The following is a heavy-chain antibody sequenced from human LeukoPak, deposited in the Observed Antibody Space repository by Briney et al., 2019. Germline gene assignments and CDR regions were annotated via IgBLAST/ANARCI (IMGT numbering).Heavy chain of an antibody. CDR3: AKDHGSRWYNYFGY. CDR2: INWNSGGI. CDR1: GFTFDDYA. D-gene: IGHD6-13*01. J-gene: IGHJ4*02. V-gene: IGHV3-9*01. Sequence: PGRSLRLSCAASGFTFDDYAMHWVRQAPGKGLEWVSGINWNSGGIYYADSVKGRFTISRDDAKNSLYLQMNSLRVEDTAFYYCAKDHGSRWYNYFGYLGQAPLVTVSS.